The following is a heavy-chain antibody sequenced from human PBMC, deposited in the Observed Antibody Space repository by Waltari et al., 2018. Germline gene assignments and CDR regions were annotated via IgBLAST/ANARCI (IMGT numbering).Heavy chain of an antibody. Sequence: QVQLVQSGAEVKKPGSSVKVSCKAFGGTFRSSAITWVRQAPGQGLEWMGRIIPMFGTTNYAQKFQGRVTITADKSTSTAYMELSGLRSEDTAVYYCARDPPGRGYYHTYYMDVWGKGTTVTISS. D-gene: IGHD2-8*02. CDR1: GGTFRSSA. J-gene: IGHJ6*03. CDR2: IIPMFGTT. CDR3: ARDPPGRGYYHTYYMDV. V-gene: IGHV1-69*13.